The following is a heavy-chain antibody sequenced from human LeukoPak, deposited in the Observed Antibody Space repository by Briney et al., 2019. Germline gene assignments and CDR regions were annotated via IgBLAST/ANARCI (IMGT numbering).Heavy chain of an antibody. CDR2: IIPIFGTA. D-gene: IGHD1-26*01. V-gene: IGHV1-69*13. J-gene: IGHJ4*02. Sequence: SVKVSCKASGGTFSSYASSWVRQAPGQGLEWMGGIIPIFGTANYAQKFQGRVTITADESTSTAYMELSSLRSEDTAVYYCARELGYSGSSVDYWGQGTLVTVSS. CDR3: ARELGYSGSSVDY. CDR1: GGTFSSYA.